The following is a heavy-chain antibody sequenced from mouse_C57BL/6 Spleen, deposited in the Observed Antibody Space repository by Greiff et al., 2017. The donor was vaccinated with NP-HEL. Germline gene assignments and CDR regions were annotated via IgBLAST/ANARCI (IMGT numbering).Heavy chain of an antibody. Sequence: EVKLVESGEGLVKPGGSLNLSCAASGFTFSSYAMSWVRQTPEKRLEWVAYISSGGDYIYYADTVKGRFTISRDNARNTLYLQMSSLKSEDTAMYYCTRDIYYDYDGAWFAYWGQGTLVTVSA. CDR1: GFTFSSYA. J-gene: IGHJ3*01. CDR3: TRDIYYDYDGAWFAY. V-gene: IGHV5-9-1*02. D-gene: IGHD2-4*01. CDR2: ISSGGDYI.